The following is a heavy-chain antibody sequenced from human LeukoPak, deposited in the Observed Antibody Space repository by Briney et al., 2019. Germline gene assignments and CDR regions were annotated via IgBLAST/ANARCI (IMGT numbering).Heavy chain of an antibody. D-gene: IGHD5-18*01. V-gene: IGHV4-34*01. Sequence: SETLSLTCAVYGGSFSGYYWSWIRQPPGKGLEWIGEINHSGSTNYNPSLKSRVTIPVDTSKNQFSLKLSSVTAADTAVYYCARNVRGYSYGYGDYWGQGTLVTVSS. CDR3: ARNVRGYSYGYGDY. J-gene: IGHJ4*02. CDR1: GGSFSGYY. CDR2: INHSGST.